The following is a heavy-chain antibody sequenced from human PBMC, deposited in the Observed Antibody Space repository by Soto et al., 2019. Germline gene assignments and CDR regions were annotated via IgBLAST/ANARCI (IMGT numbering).Heavy chain of an antibody. J-gene: IGHJ6*02. CDR1: GFTFSSYS. D-gene: IGHD3-10*02. CDR2: ISSSSSYI. CDR3: ARVVDVRGVIVYYYYYYGMDV. Sequence: PGGSLRLSCAASGFTFSSYSMNWVRQAPGKGLEWVSSISSSSSYIYYADSVKGRFTISRDNAKNSLYLQMNSLRAEDTAVYYCARVVDVRGVIVYYYYYYGMDVWGQGTTVTSP. V-gene: IGHV3-21*01.